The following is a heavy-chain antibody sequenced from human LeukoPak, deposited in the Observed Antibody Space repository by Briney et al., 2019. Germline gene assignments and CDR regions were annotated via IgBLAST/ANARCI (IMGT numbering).Heavy chain of an antibody. D-gene: IGHD3-22*01. V-gene: IGHV3-48*01. CDR3: ARRDCDSIKCRGSNWFDT. Sequence: GGSLRLSCAASGFTFSGYSMNWVRQAPGKGLEGVSYISKSGSTIYYADSVKGRFTISRDNAKNSLYLQMNSLRAEDTAVYYCARRDCDSIKCRGSNWFDTWGQGTLVSVSS. CDR1: GFTFSGYS. CDR2: ISKSGSTI. J-gene: IGHJ5*02.